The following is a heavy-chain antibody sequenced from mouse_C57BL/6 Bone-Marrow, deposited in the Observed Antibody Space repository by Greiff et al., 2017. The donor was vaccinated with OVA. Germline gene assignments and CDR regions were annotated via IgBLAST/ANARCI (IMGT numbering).Heavy chain of an antibody. CDR3: ARMRYYGSSSFAY. D-gene: IGHD1-1*01. CDR1: GYTFTSYW. J-gene: IGHJ3*01. CDR2: IYPGSGST. V-gene: IGHV1-55*01. Sequence: QVHVKQPGAELVKPGASVKMSCKASGYTFTSYWITWVKQRPGQGLEWIGDIYPGSGSTNYNEKFKSKATLTVDTSSSTAYMQLSSLTSEDSAVYYCARMRYYGSSSFAYWGQGTLVTVSA.